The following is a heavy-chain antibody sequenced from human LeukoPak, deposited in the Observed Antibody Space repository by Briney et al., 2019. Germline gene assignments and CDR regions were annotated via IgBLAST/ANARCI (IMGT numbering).Heavy chain of an antibody. CDR3: AREDFGYSSGWYGDFDY. V-gene: IGHV3-74*01. Sequence: GGSLRLSCAASGFTFSSYWMHWVRQAPGKGLVWVSRINSDGSSTSYADSVKGRFTISRDNAKNTLYQQMNSLRAEDTAVYYCAREDFGYSSGWYGDFDYWGQGTLVTVSS. J-gene: IGHJ4*02. CDR1: GFTFSSYW. CDR2: INSDGSST. D-gene: IGHD6-19*01.